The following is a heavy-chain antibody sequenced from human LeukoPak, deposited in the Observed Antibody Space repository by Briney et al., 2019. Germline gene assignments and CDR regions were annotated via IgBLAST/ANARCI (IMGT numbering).Heavy chain of an antibody. CDR3: ARGGDGYNSDYFDY. Sequence: GGSLRLSCAASGFTFSSYSMNWVRQAPGKGLEWVSSISSSSSYIYYADSVKGRFTISRDNAKNSLYLQMNSLRAEDTAVYYCARGGDGYNSDYFDYWGQGTLVTVSS. CDR1: GFTFSSYS. V-gene: IGHV3-21*01. J-gene: IGHJ4*02. CDR2: ISSSSSYI. D-gene: IGHD5-24*01.